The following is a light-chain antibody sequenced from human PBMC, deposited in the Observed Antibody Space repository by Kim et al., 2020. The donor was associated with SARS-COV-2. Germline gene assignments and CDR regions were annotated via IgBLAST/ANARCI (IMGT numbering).Light chain of an antibody. CDR2: DAN. CDR1: TGAVTSGHY. Sequence: PGGTVTLTCGSSTGAVTSGHYPYWFQQKSGQAPRTLIYDANKKHPWTPVRFSGSLLGGKAALTLSGAQPEDEAEYYCLLSYNGARVFGGGTKLTVL. CDR3: LLSYNGARV. V-gene: IGLV7-46*01. J-gene: IGLJ2*01.